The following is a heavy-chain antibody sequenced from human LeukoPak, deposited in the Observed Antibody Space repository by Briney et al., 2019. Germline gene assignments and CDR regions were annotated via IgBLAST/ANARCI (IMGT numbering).Heavy chain of an antibody. D-gene: IGHD3-22*01. CDR2: IDQDGSER. CDR3: ARVRQDSSAYGALEI. Sequence: GGSLRLSCTASGFTFSNYWMNWVRQAPGKGLEWVANIDQDGSERSYVDSVKGRFIISRGNAHNSLYLQMNSLRVEDTAVYYCARVRQDSSAYGALEIWGQGTLVTVSS. CDR1: GFTFSNYW. J-gene: IGHJ3*02. V-gene: IGHV3-7*01.